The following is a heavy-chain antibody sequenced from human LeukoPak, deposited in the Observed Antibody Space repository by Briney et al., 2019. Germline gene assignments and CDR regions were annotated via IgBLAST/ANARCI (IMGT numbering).Heavy chain of an antibody. J-gene: IGHJ4*02. D-gene: IGHD5-24*01. Sequence: SETLSLTCTVSGGSISSGSYYWSWIRQPAGKGLEWIGRIHTSGSTNYNPSLKSRVTISVDTSKNQFSLKLSSVTAADTAVYYCARDRRDGYKDYWGQGTLVTVSS. CDR3: ARDRRDGYKDY. CDR2: IHTSGST. CDR1: GGSISSGSYY. V-gene: IGHV4-61*02.